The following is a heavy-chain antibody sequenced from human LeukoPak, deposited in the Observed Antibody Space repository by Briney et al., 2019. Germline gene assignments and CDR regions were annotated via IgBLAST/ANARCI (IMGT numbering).Heavy chain of an antibody. CDR1: GGSISSHY. Sequence: PSETLSLTCTVSGGSISSHYWSWIRQPPGKGLEWIGYIYYSGSTNYNPSLKSRVTISVDTSKNQFSLKLSSVTAADTAVYYSARARVYGDYAWFDPWGQGTLVTVSS. V-gene: IGHV4-59*11. CDR2: IYYSGST. D-gene: IGHD4-17*01. J-gene: IGHJ5*02. CDR3: ARARVYGDYAWFDP.